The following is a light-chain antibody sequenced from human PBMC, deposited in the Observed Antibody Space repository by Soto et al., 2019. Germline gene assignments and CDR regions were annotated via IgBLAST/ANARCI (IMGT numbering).Light chain of an antibody. CDR1: SSNIGINT. Sequence: QSVLTQPPSASGTPGQRVTISCSGGSSNIGINTVSWYQQQPGKAPKLMIYQVTNRPSGVSNRFSGSRSGNTASLTISGLQAEDEADYYCSSYTDSSNYVFGTGTKVTVL. CDR2: QVT. CDR3: SSYTDSSNYV. V-gene: IGLV2-14*01. J-gene: IGLJ1*01.